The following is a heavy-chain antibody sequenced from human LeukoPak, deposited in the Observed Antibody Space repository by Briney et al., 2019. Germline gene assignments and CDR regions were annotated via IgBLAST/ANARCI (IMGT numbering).Heavy chain of an antibody. CDR3: AREHCSGGSCSLDY. D-gene: IGHD2-15*01. J-gene: IGHJ4*02. V-gene: IGHV3-30*01. CDR1: GFTFSSYA. CDR2: ISYDGSNK. Sequence: GGSLRLSCAASGFTFSSYAMHWVRQAPGKGLEWVAVISYDGSNKYYADSVKGRFTISRDNSKNTLYLQMNSLRAEDTVVYYCAREHCSGGSCSLDYWAQGTLVTVSS.